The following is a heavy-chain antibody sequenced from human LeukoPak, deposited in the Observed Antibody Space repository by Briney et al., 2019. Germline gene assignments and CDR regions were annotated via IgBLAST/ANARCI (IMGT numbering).Heavy chain of an antibody. CDR1: GFTFSSYW. D-gene: IGHD3-16*01. Sequence: GGSLRLSCAASGFTFSSYWMSWVRQAPGKGLEWVANIKQDGSEKYYVDSVKGRFTISRDNAKNSLYLQMNSLRAEDTAVYYCARDKGNYDYVWGSLSFDYWGQGTLVTVSS. V-gene: IGHV3-7*01. CDR3: ARDKGNYDYVWGSLSFDY. J-gene: IGHJ4*02. CDR2: IKQDGSEK.